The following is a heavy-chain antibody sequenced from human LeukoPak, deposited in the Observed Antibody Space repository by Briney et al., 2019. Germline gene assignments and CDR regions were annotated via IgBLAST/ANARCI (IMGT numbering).Heavy chain of an antibody. CDR2: IYYSGST. D-gene: IGHD2-15*01. CDR3: ARGKEVAGIMYFSDGFDY. Sequence: SETLSLTCTVSGGSISSSSYYWGWIRQPPGKGREWIGSIYYSGSTYYNPSLKSRVTISVDTSKNQFSLKLSSVTAADTAVYYCARGKEVAGIMYFSDGFDYWGQGTLVTVSS. J-gene: IGHJ4*02. CDR1: GGSISSSSYY. V-gene: IGHV4-39*07.